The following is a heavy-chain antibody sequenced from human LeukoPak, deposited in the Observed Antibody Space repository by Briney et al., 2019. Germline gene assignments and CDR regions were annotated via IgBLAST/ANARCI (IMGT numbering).Heavy chain of an antibody. D-gene: IGHD3-22*01. Sequence: PGGSLRLSCAASGFTFSNYWMHAVRPAPGKGLVWVSRINSVGINTSYADTVKGRFTISRDNAKNTLNLQKNSLRAEDTAVYYCARDLGQYYDTSDNWFDPLGQGTLVTVSS. CDR3: ARDLGQYYDTSDNWFDP. J-gene: IGHJ5*02. CDR1: GFTFSNYW. V-gene: IGHV3-74*01. CDR2: INSVGINT.